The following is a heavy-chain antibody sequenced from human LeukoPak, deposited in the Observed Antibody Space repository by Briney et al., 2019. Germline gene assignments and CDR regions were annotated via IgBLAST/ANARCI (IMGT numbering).Heavy chain of an antibody. CDR2: INAGNGNT. D-gene: IGHD6-19*01. CDR1: GYTFTSYA. Sequence: ASVKVSCKAPGYTFTSYAMHWVRQAPGQRLEWMGWINAGNGNTKYSQKFQGRVTITGDTSVSTAYMELSSLRSEDTAVYYCARPRGYSSGGFDYWGQGTLVTVSS. CDR3: ARPRGYSSGGFDY. V-gene: IGHV1-3*01. J-gene: IGHJ4*02.